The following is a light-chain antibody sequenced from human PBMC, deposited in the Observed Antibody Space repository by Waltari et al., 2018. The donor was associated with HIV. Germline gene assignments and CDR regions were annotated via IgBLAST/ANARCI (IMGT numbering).Light chain of an antibody. J-gene: IGKJ1*01. CDR3: QHYGYSPT. CDR2: GVS. V-gene: IGKV3-20*01. Sequence: IVLTQSPGTLSLSPGERATVSCRASQSVSSYYLAWYQQKPGQAPRLLVYGVSTRATGVPDRFSGSGSGTDFTLTVSRLEPDDFAVYYCQHYGYSPTFGRGTKVEIK. CDR1: QSVSSYY.